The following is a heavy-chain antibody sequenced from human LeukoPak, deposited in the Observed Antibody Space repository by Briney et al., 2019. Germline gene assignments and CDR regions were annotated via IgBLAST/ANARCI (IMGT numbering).Heavy chain of an antibody. CDR1: GFTFSSYS. J-gene: IGHJ4*02. CDR2: ISSSSSTI. Sequence: PGGSLRLSCAASGFTFSSYSMNWVRQAPGKGLEWVSYISSSSSTIYYADSVKGRFTISRDNAKNSLYLQMNSLRDEDTAVYYCASVYSGYDSPHFDYWGQGTLVTVSS. D-gene: IGHD5-12*01. CDR3: ASVYSGYDSPHFDY. V-gene: IGHV3-48*02.